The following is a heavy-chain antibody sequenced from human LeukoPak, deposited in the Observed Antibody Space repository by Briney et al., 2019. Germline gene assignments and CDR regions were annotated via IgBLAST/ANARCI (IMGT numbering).Heavy chain of an antibody. J-gene: IGHJ6*02. CDR1: GGSISSYY. V-gene: IGHV4-59*01. D-gene: IGHD6-13*01. CDR3: ARGGYSSSWYGGRWYYGMDV. Sequence: PSETLSLTCTVSGGSISSYYWSWIRQPPGKGLEWIGYIYYSGSTNYNPSLKSRVTISVDTSKNQFSLKLSSVTAADTAVYYCARGGYSSSWYGGRWYYGMDVWGQGTTVTVSS. CDR2: IYYSGST.